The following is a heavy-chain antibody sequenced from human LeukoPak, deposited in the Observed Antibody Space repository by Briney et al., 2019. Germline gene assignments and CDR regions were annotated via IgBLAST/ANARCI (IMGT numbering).Heavy chain of an antibody. CDR1: GYSFTTYW. D-gene: IGHD2-15*01. CDR3: ARRIHYYYGMDV. V-gene: IGHV5-51*01. Sequence: GESLKISCKGSGYSFTTYWIGWVRHMPGKGLEWMGIIYPGDSDTRYSPSFQGQVTISADRSITTAYLQWSSLKASDTAIYYCARRIHYYYGMDVWGQGTTVTVSS. J-gene: IGHJ6*02. CDR2: IYPGDSDT.